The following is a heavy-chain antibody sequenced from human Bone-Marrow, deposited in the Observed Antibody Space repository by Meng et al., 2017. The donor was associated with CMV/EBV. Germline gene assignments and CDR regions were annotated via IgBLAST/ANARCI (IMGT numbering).Heavy chain of an antibody. CDR1: GFTFSSYW. V-gene: IGHV3-7*01. CDR3: ARAAPYYDFWSGLSLGMDV. Sequence: GVLKISCAASGFTFSSYWMSWVRQAPGKGLEWVANIKQDGSEKYYVDSVKGRFTISRDNAKNSLYLQMNSLRAEDTAVYYCARAAPYYDFWSGLSLGMDVWGQGTTVTVSS. CDR2: IKQDGSEK. J-gene: IGHJ6*02. D-gene: IGHD3-3*01.